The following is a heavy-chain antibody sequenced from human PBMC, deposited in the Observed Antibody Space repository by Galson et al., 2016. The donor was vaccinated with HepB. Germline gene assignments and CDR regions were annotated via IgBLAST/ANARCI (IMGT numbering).Heavy chain of an antibody. J-gene: IGHJ4*02. CDR1: GFTFSSHS. D-gene: IGHD6-19*01. Sequence: SLRLSCAASGFTFSSHSMDWVRQAPGKGLEWVSSISSGGNYIYYADSVRGRFTISRDNAKNSLYLQMNSLRDEDTAVYFCAREELTVAGPYNYWGQGTLVTVST. CDR3: AREELTVAGPYNY. CDR2: ISSGGNYI. V-gene: IGHV3-21*01.